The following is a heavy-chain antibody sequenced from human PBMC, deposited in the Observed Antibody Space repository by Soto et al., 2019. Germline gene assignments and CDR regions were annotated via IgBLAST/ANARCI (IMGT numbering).Heavy chain of an antibody. J-gene: IGHJ6*02. CDR3: AREGAAYYSYYYGTDV. CDR1: GYTFTSYG. Sequence: GASVKVSCKASGYTFTSYGISWVRQAPGQGLEWMGWISAYNGNTNYAQKLQGRVTMTTDTSKNQFSLKLNSVTAADTAVYYCAREGAAYYSYYYGTDVWGQGTTVTVSS. D-gene: IGHD3-16*01. V-gene: IGHV1-18*01. CDR2: ISAYNGNT.